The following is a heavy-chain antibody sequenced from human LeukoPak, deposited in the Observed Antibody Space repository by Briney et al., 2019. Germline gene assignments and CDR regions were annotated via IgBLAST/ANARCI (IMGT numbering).Heavy chain of an antibody. CDR3: AREASPPSIVGATECFDY. Sequence: SQTLSLTCAISGDSVSSNSAARNWIRQSPSRGLEWLGRTYYRSKWYNDYAVSVKSRITINPDTSKNQFSLQLNSVTPEDTAVYYCAREASPPSIVGATECFDYWGQGTLVTVSS. CDR1: GDSVSSNSAA. V-gene: IGHV6-1*01. D-gene: IGHD1-26*01. CDR2: TYYRSKWYN. J-gene: IGHJ4*02.